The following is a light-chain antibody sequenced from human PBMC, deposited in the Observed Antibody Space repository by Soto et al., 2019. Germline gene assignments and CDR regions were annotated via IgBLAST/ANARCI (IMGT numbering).Light chain of an antibody. CDR3: QQLNSYPY. CDR2: AAS. Sequence: DIQLTQSPSFLSESVGDRVTITCRASQGISSYLAWYQQKPGKAPKLLIYAASTLQSGVPSRFSGSGSGTEFTLTISSLQPEDFATYYCQQLNSYPYFGGGTKVEIK. J-gene: IGKJ4*01. CDR1: QGISSY. V-gene: IGKV1-9*01.